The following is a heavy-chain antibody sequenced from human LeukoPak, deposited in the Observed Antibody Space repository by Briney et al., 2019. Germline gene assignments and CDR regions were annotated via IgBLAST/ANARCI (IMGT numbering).Heavy chain of an antibody. CDR3: AREPGQLDY. D-gene: IGHD1-1*01. J-gene: IGHJ4*02. Sequence: SQTLSLTCTVSGDSISSGSYYWSWIRQPAGRGLECIGRIYTTGSTNYNPSLKSRVTISVDTSKNQFSLKLSSVTSADTAVDYGAREPGQLDYRGKGILVTVSS. CDR2: IYTTGST. CDR1: GDSISSGSYY. V-gene: IGHV4-61*02.